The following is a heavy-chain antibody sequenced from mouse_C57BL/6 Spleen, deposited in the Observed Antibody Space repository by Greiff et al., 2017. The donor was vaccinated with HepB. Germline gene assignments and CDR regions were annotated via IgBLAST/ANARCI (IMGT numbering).Heavy chain of an antibody. CDR1: GYAFSSSW. V-gene: IGHV1-82*01. D-gene: IGHD1-1*01. CDR3: ARSPYYYGSSYDAMDY. J-gene: IGHJ4*01. Sequence: VQLQQSGPELVKPGASVKISCKASGYAFSSSWMNWVKQRPGKGLEWIGRIYPGDGDTNYNGKFKGKATLTADKSSSTAYMQLSSLTSEDSAVYCCARSPYYYGSSYDAMDYWGQGTSVTVSS. CDR2: IYPGDGDT.